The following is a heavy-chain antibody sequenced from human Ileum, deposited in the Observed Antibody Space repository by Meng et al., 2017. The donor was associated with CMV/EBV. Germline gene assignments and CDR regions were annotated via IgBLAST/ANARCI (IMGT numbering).Heavy chain of an antibody. V-gene: IGHV3-23*01. CDR3: VKGGWLDD. J-gene: IGHJ4*02. CDR2: IGVNSGYT. CDR1: GFSFSTFE. Sequence: GESLKISCVASGFSFSTFEMSWVRQAPGKGLEWVSFIGVNSGYTRYAESVKGRFTVSRDNSRNTLHLEMDSLRAEDTALYYCVKGGWLDDWGQGTPVTVYS. D-gene: IGHD5-12*01.